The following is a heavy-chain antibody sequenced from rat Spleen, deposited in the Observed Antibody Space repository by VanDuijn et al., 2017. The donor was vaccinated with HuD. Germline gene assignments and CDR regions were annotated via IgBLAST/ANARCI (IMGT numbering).Heavy chain of an antibody. CDR1: GLTYSNYV. J-gene: IGHJ3*01. CDR2: ISTGGGDT. D-gene: IGHD4-3*01. Sequence: EVQLVESGGGLVRPGRSLKLSCAASGLTYSNYVMAWVRQAPTKGLEWVATISTGGGDTYYRDSVKGRFTISRDDEESTLYLQMDSLRSEDTATYFCARLGGLRNWFAYWGQGTLVTVSS. CDR3: ARLGGLRNWFAY. V-gene: IGHV5S23*01.